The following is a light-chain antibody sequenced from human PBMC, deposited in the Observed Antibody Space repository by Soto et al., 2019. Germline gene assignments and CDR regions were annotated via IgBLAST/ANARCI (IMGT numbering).Light chain of an antibody. CDR2: GAS. CDR1: QNIISN. Sequence: EIVMTHSPATLSVSPWEIATLSCRASQNIISNLACYQQKPGQSPRLLIYGASTRATGIPARFSGSGSGTEFTHTISSLQSEDFAVYYCHQYDNAPQTYGQGTKVDIK. J-gene: IGKJ2*01. CDR3: HQYDNAPQT. V-gene: IGKV3-15*01.